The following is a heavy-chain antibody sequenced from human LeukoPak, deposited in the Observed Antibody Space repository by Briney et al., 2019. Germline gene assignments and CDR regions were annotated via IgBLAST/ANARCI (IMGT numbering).Heavy chain of an antibody. J-gene: IGHJ2*01. Sequence: SETLSLTCAVYGGSFSGYYWSWIRQSPGKGLEWIGEINHSGITSYNPSLKSRVTISVDTSKNQFSLKLNSVTAADTAVYYCARRRQYDSSLFWNFDLWGRGTLVTVSS. CDR3: ARRRQYDSSLFWNFDL. V-gene: IGHV4-34*01. CDR2: INHSGIT. D-gene: IGHD6-6*01. CDR1: GGSFSGYY.